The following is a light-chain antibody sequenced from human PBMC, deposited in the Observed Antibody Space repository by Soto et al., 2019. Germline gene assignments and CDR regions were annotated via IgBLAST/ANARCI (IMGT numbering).Light chain of an antibody. CDR3: QQTYINSRT. J-gene: IGKJ1*01. V-gene: IGKV1-39*01. CDR1: QSISNY. CDR2: AAI. Sequence: DIQMTQSPSSLSASVGDRVTITCRASQSISNYLNWYQQKPGKAPKLLIFAAISLQSGVPSRFSGRGSGTDFTLTISSLQPEDFATYSCQQTYINSRTFGQGTKVDIK.